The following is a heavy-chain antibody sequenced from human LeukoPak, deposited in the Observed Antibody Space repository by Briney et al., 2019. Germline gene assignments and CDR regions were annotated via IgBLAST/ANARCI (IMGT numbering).Heavy chain of an antibody. D-gene: IGHD6-13*01. Sequence: SETLSLTCAVSGGSISSSNWWSWVRQPPGKGLEWIGEIYHSGSTNYNPSLKSRVTISVDTSKNQFSLKLSSVTAADTAVYYCARGLQLAPTGYYYYGMDVWGQGTTVTVSS. J-gene: IGHJ6*02. CDR3: ARGLQLAPTGYYYYGMDV. V-gene: IGHV4-4*02. CDR1: GGSISSSNW. CDR2: IYHSGST.